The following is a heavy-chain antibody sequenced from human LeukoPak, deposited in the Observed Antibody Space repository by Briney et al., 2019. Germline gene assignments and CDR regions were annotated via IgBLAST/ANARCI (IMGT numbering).Heavy chain of an antibody. CDR1: GYTFTSYY. CDR2: INPTGGST. J-gene: IGHJ1*01. CDR3: ATEGFTMVRGVIIIDLDFQH. V-gene: IGHV1-46*01. Sequence: RVASVKVSCKASGYTFTSYYMHWVRQAPGQGLEWMGLINPTGGSTGYAQKFQGRVTMTEDSSTDTAYMELSSLRSEDTAVYYCATEGFTMVRGVIIIDLDFQHWGQGTLVTVSS. D-gene: IGHD3-10*01.